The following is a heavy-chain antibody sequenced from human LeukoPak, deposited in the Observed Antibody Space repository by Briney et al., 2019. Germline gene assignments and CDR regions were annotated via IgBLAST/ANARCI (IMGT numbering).Heavy chain of an antibody. V-gene: IGHV3-21*01. Sequence: GGSLRLSCAASGFTFSSYSMNWVRQAPGKGLEWVSSISSSSSYIYYADSVKGRFTISRDNAKNSLYLQMNSLRAEDTAVYYCARDDVTGGAFDIWGQGTMVTVSS. J-gene: IGHJ3*02. CDR1: GFTFSSYS. CDR2: ISSSSSYI. CDR3: ARDDVTGGAFDI. D-gene: IGHD2-8*02.